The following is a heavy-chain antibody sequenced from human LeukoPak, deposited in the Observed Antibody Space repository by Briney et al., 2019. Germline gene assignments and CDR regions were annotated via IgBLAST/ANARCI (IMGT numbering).Heavy chain of an antibody. D-gene: IGHD2-21*02. V-gene: IGHV3-30*03. CDR2: ISYDGSNK. CDR1: GFTFSSYG. Sequence: QPGRSLRLSCAASGFTFSSYGMHWVRQAPGKGLEWVAVISYDGSNKYYADSVKGRFTISRDNAKNSLYLQMNSLRAEDTAVYYCARDLGCGGDCPKTYYYYYMDVWGKGTTVTVSS. J-gene: IGHJ6*03. CDR3: ARDLGCGGDCPKTYYYYYMDV.